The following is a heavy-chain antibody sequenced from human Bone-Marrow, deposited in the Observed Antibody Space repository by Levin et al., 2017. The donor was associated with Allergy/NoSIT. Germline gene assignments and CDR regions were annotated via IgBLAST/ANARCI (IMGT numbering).Heavy chain of an antibody. CDR1: GFNVSNNY. D-gene: IGHD2-2*01. CDR3: ARVTSAWYSYFDY. J-gene: IGHJ4*02. CDR2: IYSGGGA. V-gene: IGHV3-53*01. Sequence: PGGSLRLSCAASGFNVSNNYMTWVRQAPGKGLEWLSVIYSGGGAFYADSVKGRFTISRDNSKNTVYLQLNSLRADDTAVYYCARVTSAWYSYFDYWGQGSLVTVSS.